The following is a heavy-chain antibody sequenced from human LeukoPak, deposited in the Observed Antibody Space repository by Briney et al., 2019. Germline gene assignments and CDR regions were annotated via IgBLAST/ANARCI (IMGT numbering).Heavy chain of an antibody. D-gene: IGHD6-19*01. CDR2: INHSGST. CDR1: GGSISSSSYY. V-gene: IGHV4-39*07. CDR3: ARALAVAGPDFQH. Sequence: PSETLSLTCTVSGGSISSSSYYWSWIRQPPGKGLEWIGEINHSGSTNYNPSLKSRVTISVDTSKNQFSLKLSSVTAADTAVYYCARALAVAGPDFQHWGQGTLVTVSS. J-gene: IGHJ1*01.